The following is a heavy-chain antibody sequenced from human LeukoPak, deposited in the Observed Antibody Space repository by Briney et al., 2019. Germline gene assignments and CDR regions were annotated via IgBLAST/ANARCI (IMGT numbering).Heavy chain of an antibody. Sequence: PSETLSLTCTVSGGSISSYYWSWIRQPPGKGLEWIGYIYTSGSTNYNPSLKSPVTISVDTSKNQFSLKLSSVTAADTAVYYCAREQRRGNAFDIWGQGTMVTVSS. CDR3: AREQRRGNAFDI. V-gene: IGHV4-4*09. D-gene: IGHD1/OR15-1a*01. CDR2: IYTSGST. J-gene: IGHJ3*02. CDR1: GGSISSYY.